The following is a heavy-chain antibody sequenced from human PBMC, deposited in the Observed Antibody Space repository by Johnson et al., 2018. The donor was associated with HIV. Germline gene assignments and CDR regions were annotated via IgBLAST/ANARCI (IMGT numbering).Heavy chain of an antibody. CDR1: GFTFSSYA. Sequence: VQLVESGGGLVQPGGSLRLSCAASGFTFSSYAMSWVRQAPGKGLEWVSAISGSGGSTYYADSVKGRFTISRDNSKNTLYLQMNSLRAEDTAVYYCAKDLVSTYDYVWGSYRSDAFDIWGQGTMVTVSS. V-gene: IGHV3-23*04. CDR2: ISGSGGST. D-gene: IGHD3-16*02. J-gene: IGHJ3*02. CDR3: AKDLVSTYDYVWGSYRSDAFDI.